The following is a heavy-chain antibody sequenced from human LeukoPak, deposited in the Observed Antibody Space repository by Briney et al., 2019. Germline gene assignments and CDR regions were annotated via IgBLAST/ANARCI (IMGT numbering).Heavy chain of an antibody. J-gene: IGHJ5*02. V-gene: IGHV2-5*02. Sequence: SGPTLVKPTQTLTLTCTFSGFSLSTSGVGVGWIRQPPGKALQWLALIYWDDDKRYSPSLKSGLTITKDTSKNQVVLTMTNMDPVDTATYYCAHSMAVAGFNWFDPWGQGTLVTVSS. CDR3: AHSMAVAGFNWFDP. CDR2: IYWDDDK. CDR1: GFSLSTSGVG. D-gene: IGHD6-19*01.